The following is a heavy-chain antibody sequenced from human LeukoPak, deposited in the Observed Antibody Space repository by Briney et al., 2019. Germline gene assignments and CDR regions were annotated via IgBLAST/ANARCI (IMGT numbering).Heavy chain of an antibody. CDR1: GFTVSSNY. CDR3: ARDNSIHGGYYVDY. CDR2: IYSGGST. Sequence: GGSLRLSCAASGFTVSSNYMSWVRQAPGKGLEWVSVIYSGGSTYYADAVKGRFTISRDNSKNTLYLQMNSLRAEDTAVYYCARDNSIHGGYYVDYWGQGTLVTVSS. V-gene: IGHV3-66*02. J-gene: IGHJ4*02. D-gene: IGHD3-22*01.